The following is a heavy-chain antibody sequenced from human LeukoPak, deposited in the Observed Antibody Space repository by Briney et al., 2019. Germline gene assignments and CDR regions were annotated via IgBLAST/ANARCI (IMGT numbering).Heavy chain of an antibody. J-gene: IGHJ4*02. CDR1: GFTFDDYA. CDR2: ISWNSGSI. CDR3: AKDVYGSGSYYLAAFDY. D-gene: IGHD3-10*01. Sequence: GGSLRLSCAASGFTFDDYAMHWVRQAPGKGLEWVSGISWNSGSIGYADSVKGRFTISRDNAKNSLYLQMNSLRAEDTALYYCAKDVYGSGSYYLAAFDYWGQGALVTVSS. V-gene: IGHV3-9*01.